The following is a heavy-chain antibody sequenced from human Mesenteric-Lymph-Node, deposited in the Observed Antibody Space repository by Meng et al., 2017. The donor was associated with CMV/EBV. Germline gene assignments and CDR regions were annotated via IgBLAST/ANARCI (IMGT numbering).Heavy chain of an antibody. CDR3: ARFGDYYDSSGYYSLRDYYYYGMDV. Sequence: SVKVSCKASGGTFSSYAISWVRQAPGQGLEWMGGIIPILGIANYAQKFQGRVTITADKSTSTAYMELSSLRSEDTAVYYCARFGDYYDSSGYYSLRDYYYYGMDVWGQGTTVTVSS. CDR2: IIPILGIA. J-gene: IGHJ6*02. V-gene: IGHV1-69*10. D-gene: IGHD3-22*01. CDR1: GGTFSSYA.